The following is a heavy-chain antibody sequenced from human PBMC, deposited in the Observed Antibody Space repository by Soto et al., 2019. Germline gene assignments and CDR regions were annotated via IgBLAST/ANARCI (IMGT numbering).Heavy chain of an antibody. V-gene: IGHV6-1*01. Sequence: SQTLSLTCAISGDSVSSNSAAWNWIRQSPSRGLEWLGRTYYRSKWYNDYAVSVKSRITINPDTSKNQFSLQLNSVTPEDTAVYYCAREEAGNFDWSLEHNWFDPWGQGTLVTVSS. CDR2: TYYRSKWYN. CDR1: GDSVSSNSAA. D-gene: IGHD3-9*01. J-gene: IGHJ5*02. CDR3: AREEAGNFDWSLEHNWFDP.